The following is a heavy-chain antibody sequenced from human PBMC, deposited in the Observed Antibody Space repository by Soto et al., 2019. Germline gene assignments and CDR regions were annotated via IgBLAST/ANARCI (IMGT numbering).Heavy chain of an antibody. CDR1: GYTFTNFF. J-gene: IGHJ4*02. CDR2: ISPSGGRT. Sequence: ASVKVSCKASGYTFTNFFLHWVRLAPGQRLEWMGMISPSGGRTSYAKKYQGRVTMTRDTSTSTVYMELSSLRSDDTAIYYCARGPIAKYYFDHWGLGTLVTVSS. CDR3: ARGPIAKYYFDH. D-gene: IGHD2-21*01. V-gene: IGHV1-46*01.